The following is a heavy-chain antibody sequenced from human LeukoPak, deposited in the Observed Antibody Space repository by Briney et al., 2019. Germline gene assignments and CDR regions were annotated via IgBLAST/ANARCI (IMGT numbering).Heavy chain of an antibody. CDR1: GFTFDDYA. CDR3: AKDVYGSGSYTFDY. D-gene: IGHD3-10*01. J-gene: IGHJ4*02. V-gene: IGHV3-9*01. CDR2: ISWNSGSI. Sequence: PGGSLRLSCAASGFTFDDYAMHWVRKAPGKGLEWVSGISWNSGSIGYADSVKGRFTISRDNAKNSLYLQMNSLRAEDTALYYCAKDVYGSGSYTFDYWGQGTLVTVSS.